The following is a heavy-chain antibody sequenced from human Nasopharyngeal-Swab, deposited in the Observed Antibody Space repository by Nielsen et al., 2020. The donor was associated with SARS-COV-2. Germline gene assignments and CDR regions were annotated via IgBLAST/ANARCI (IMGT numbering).Heavy chain of an antibody. J-gene: IGHJ6*02. V-gene: IGHV3-21*01. CDR2: ISSSSSYI. CDR1: GFTFSTYN. D-gene: IGHD3-3*01. CDR3: ARDGLDYDFWSAYFMDV. Sequence: GGSLRLSCAASGFTFSTYNMNWVRQAPGKGLEWVSSISSSSSYIYCADSVKGRFTISRDNAKNSLYLQMNSLRAEDTAVYYCARDGLDYDFWSAYFMDVWGQGTTVTVSS.